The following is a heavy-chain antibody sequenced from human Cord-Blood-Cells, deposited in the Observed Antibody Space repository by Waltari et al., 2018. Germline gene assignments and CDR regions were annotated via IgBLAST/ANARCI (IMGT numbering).Heavy chain of an antibody. CDR1: GYTFTSYD. CDR2: MNPNSGNT. J-gene: IGHJ5*02. V-gene: IGHV1-8*01. Sequence: QVQLVQSGAEVKKPGASVKVSCKASGYTFTSYDINWVRQATGQGLEWMGWMNPNSGNTGYAQKVQGRVTMTRNTSISTAYMELSSLRSEDTAVYYCARAPDILTGYNNWFDPWGQGTLVTVSS. CDR3: ARAPDILTGYNNWFDP. D-gene: IGHD3-9*01.